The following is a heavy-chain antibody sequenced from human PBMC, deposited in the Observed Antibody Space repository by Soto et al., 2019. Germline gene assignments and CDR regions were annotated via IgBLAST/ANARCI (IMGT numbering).Heavy chain of an antibody. Sequence: EVQLLESGGGLVQPGGSLRLSCAASGFTFSSYAMSWVRQAPGKGLEWVSAISGSGGSTYYADSVKGRFTISRDNSKNTLYLQMNSLRAEDTAVYYCAKLIRAGGGLRYFDWLLPNYGMDVWGQGTTVTVSS. CDR2: ISGSGGST. CDR1: GFTFSSYA. J-gene: IGHJ6*02. CDR3: AKLIRAGGGLRYFDWLLPNYGMDV. V-gene: IGHV3-23*01. D-gene: IGHD3-9*01.